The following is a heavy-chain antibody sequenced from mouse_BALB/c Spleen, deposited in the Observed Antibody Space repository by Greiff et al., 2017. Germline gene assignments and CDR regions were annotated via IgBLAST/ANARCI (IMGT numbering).Heavy chain of an antibody. CDR3: TRRGYDAMDY. J-gene: IGHJ4*01. CDR1: GYTFTDYE. V-gene: IGHV1-15*01. Sequence: VNVVESGAELVRPGASVTLSCKASGYTFTDYEMHWVKQTPVHGLEWIGAIDPETGGTAYNQKFKGKATLTADKSSSTAYMELRSLTSEDSAVYYCTRRGYDAMDYWGQGTSVTVSS. CDR2: IDPETGGT.